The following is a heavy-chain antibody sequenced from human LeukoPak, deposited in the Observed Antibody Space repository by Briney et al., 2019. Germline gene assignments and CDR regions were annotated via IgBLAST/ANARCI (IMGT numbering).Heavy chain of an antibody. Sequence: GGSLRLSCAASGFTFSSYSMNWVRQAPGKGLEWVSYISSSSSTIYYADSVKGRFTISRDNAKNSLYLQMNSLRAEDTAVYYCARLARRSNWNYFRYYYYYYMDVWGKGTTVTVSS. D-gene: IGHD1-7*01. CDR1: GFTFSSYS. V-gene: IGHV3-48*04. CDR3: ARLARRSNWNYFRYYYYYYMDV. CDR2: ISSSSSTI. J-gene: IGHJ6*03.